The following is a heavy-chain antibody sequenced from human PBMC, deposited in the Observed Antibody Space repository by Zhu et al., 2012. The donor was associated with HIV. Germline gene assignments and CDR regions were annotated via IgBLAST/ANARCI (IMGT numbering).Heavy chain of an antibody. J-gene: IGHJ5*02. V-gene: IGHV4-38-2*02. CDR3: ARDRESSGWYRVGWFDP. CDR2: IYHSGST. Sequence: QVQLQESGSGLVKPSKTLSLTCAVSGYSISSGYYWGWIRQPPGKGLEWIGSIYHSGSTYYNPSLKSRVTISVDTSKNQFSLKLSSVTAADTAVYYCARDRESSGWYRVGWFDPWGQGTLVTVSS. CDR1: GYSISSGYY. D-gene: IGHD6-19*01.